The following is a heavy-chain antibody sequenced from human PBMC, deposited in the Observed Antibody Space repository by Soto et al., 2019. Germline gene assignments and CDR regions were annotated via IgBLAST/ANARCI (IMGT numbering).Heavy chain of an antibody. CDR1: RFSFSSYE. J-gene: IGHJ4*02. CDR3: ARGGGYCTPTSCAIGS. V-gene: IGHV3-23*01. D-gene: IGHD2-8*01. Sequence: GVSLRLSCVASRFSFSSYEMGWVRQAAGKGSEWVSRVSLTGDRTNYAGSVKGRFTGSRDNFKKTLYLEMDSLRPEDTAIYYCARGGGYCTPTSCAIGSWGRGTPVTVSS. CDR2: VSLTGDRT.